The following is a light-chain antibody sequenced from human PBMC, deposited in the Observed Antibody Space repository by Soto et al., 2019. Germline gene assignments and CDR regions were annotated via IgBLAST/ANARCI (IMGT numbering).Light chain of an antibody. V-gene: IGLV1-51*01. J-gene: IGLJ1*01. Sequence: QSVLTQPPSVSAAPGQKVTISCSGSSSNIGGNSVSWYQQHPGTAPKLLIYDDNKRPSGIPDRFSGSKSGTSTTLGITGFQTGDEADYYFGSWGSSMSAYGFGTWTKVTVL. CDR3: GSWGSSMSAYG. CDR2: DDN. CDR1: SSNIGGNS.